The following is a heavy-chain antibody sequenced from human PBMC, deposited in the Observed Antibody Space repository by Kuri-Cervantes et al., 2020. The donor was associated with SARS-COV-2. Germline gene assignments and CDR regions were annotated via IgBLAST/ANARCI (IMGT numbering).Heavy chain of an antibody. Sequence: GESLKISCAASGFSFNNYAMNWVRQAPGKGLEWVSTISGTGGSTYYADSVKGRFTISRDKSGNTLYLQMSSLRAEDTAIYYCAKDKGSPRGWGTMIKGYFDYWGRGTLVTVSS. CDR3: AKDKGSPRGWGTMIKGYFDY. CDR1: GFSFNNYA. J-gene: IGHJ4*02. V-gene: IGHV3-23*01. D-gene: IGHD3-22*01. CDR2: ISGTGGST.